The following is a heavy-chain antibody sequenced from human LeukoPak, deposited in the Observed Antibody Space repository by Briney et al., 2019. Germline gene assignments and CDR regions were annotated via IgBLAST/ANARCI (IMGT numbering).Heavy chain of an antibody. D-gene: IGHD2-21*02. CDR1: RFTFSNYW. Sequence: GGSLRLSCVASRFTFSNYWMSWVRQAPGKGLEWVANINQDGSKKRYADSMKGRFTISRDNAKEPLYLQLNSLRAEDTAVYYCAKWGPYCVGDYCPALDSWGPGTLVTVSS. CDR3: AKWGPYCVGDYCPALDS. J-gene: IGHJ4*02. V-gene: IGHV3-7*01. CDR2: INQDGSKK.